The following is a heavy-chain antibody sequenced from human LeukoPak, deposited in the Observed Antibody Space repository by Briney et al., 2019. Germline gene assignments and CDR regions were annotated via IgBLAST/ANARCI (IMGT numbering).Heavy chain of an antibody. CDR2: IHAIEGT. J-gene: IGHJ4*02. V-gene: IGHV4-34*01. D-gene: IGHD3-22*01. CDR3: ASGTDSRKLGY. CDR1: GDSLSGHY. Sequence: PSETLSLTCAVSGDSLSGHYGGWIRQPPRKGLEWIGEIHAIEGTNYNPSLRSRVTVSLDTSKNQFSLKMTSVTAADTAVYYCASGTDSRKLGYWGQGTLVTVSS.